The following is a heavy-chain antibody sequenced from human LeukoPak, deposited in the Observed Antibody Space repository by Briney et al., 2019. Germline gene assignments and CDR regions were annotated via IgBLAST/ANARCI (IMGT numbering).Heavy chain of an antibody. CDR1: GFTFSDYY. V-gene: IGHV3-23*01. D-gene: IGHD5-12*01. CDR2: ISGSGGSA. Sequence: PGGSLRLSCVVSGFTFSDYYMSWIRQAPGKGLEWVSAISGSGGSAYYADSVKGRFTISRDNSKNTLYLQMNSLRAEDTAVYYCAKGYSGYDLDAFDIWGQGTMVTVSS. J-gene: IGHJ3*02. CDR3: AKGYSGYDLDAFDI.